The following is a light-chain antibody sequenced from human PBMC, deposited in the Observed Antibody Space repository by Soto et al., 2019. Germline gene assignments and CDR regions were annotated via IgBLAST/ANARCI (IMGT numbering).Light chain of an antibody. V-gene: IGLV2-14*01. J-gene: IGLJ1*01. Sequence: QSALTQPASVSGSPGQSVTISCTGTSSDVGAYKYVSWYQQHPGKAPKLMIYEVSNRPSGVSDRFSGSKSGNTASLTISGLLAEDEADYYCSSYTSGTTLVVFGTGTKLTVL. CDR3: SSYTSGTTLVV. CDR1: SSDVGAYKY. CDR2: EVS.